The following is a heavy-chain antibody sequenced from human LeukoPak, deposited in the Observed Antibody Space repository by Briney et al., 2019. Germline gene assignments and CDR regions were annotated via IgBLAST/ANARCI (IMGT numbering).Heavy chain of an antibody. CDR2: IYYSGST. Sequence: SETLSLTCTVSGGSISSGGYYWSWIRQHPGTGLEWLGYIYYSGSTYYNPSLKSRVTISVDTSKNQFSLKLSSVTAADTAVYYCARYYDSTGSNWFDPWGQGTLVPVSS. D-gene: IGHD3-22*01. V-gene: IGHV4-31*03. J-gene: IGHJ5*02. CDR3: ARYYDSTGSNWFDP. CDR1: GGSISSGGYY.